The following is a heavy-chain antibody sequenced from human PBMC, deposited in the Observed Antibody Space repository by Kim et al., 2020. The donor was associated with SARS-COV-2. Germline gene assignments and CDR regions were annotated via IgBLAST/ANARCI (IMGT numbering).Heavy chain of an antibody. J-gene: IGHJ4*01. CDR3: ARHSGDKIRGVVKAFDD. CDR1: GFTVSSYA. Sequence: GGSLRLSCAASGFTVSSYAMYWVRQAPGKGLEWAAVISYDGLNKYYADSVKGRFTIYRDDSKNTLYLQMYSLRPEDTAVYYCARHSGDKIRGVVKAFDD. D-gene: IGHD3-10*01. CDR2: ISYDGLNK. V-gene: IGHV3-30*04.